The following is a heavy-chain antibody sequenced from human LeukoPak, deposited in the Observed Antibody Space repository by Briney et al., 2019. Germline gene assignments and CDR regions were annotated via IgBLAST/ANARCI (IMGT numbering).Heavy chain of an antibody. CDR1: GFTFSVYY. V-gene: IGHV3-11*01. Sequence: PGGSLRLSCAASGFTFSVYYMNWIRQAPGKGLEWVSYISSRGSTIYYADSVKGRFTISRDNAKNSLYLQMNSLRAEDTAVYYCARDQGYDILTGFLDYYYSGMDVWGQGTTVTVSS. CDR3: ARDQGYDILTGFLDYYYSGMDV. J-gene: IGHJ6*02. D-gene: IGHD3-9*01. CDR2: ISSRGSTI.